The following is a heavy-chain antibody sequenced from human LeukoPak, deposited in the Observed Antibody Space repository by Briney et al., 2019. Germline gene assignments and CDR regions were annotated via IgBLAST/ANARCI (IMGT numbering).Heavy chain of an antibody. CDR3: AREGVWGSYRYTPHFDY. V-gene: IGHV1-2*02. J-gene: IGHJ4*02. CDR1: GYTFTGYY. Sequence: ASVKVSCKASGYTFTGYYMHWVRQAPGQGLEWMGWINPNSGGTNYAQKFQGRVTMTTDTSTSTAYMELRSLRSDDTAVYYCAREGVWGSYRYTPHFDYWGQGTLVTVSS. CDR2: INPNSGGT. D-gene: IGHD3-16*02.